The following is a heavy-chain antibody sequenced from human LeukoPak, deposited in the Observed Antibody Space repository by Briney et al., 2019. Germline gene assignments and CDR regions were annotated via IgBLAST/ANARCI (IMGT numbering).Heavy chain of an antibody. CDR2: INPNSGVI. V-gene: IGHV1-2*02. Sequence: AAVTLSCKSSAYTFTCYYMDWVRHGPGQGLGLKGWINPNSGVINYAQKFQGRATMTRGTSISTAYMELSRLRSDDTAVYYCARGLRQQLGPYDYWGQGTLVTVSS. CDR1: AYTFTCYY. CDR3: ARGLRQQLGPYDY. D-gene: IGHD6-13*01. J-gene: IGHJ4*02.